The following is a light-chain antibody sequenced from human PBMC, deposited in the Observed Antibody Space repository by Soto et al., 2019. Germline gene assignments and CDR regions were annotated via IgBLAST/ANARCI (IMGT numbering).Light chain of an antibody. CDR3: LQDYNYPYT. CDR1: QTISSW. Sequence: DIPMTQSPSTLSVSVGDRVTITCRASQTISSWLAWYQQKPGKAPKLPSDKASTLKSGVPSRFSGIGSGTEFTLPSSSLQPEDFATYYCLQDYNYPYTFGQGTRLEIK. J-gene: IGKJ5*01. V-gene: IGKV1-5*03. CDR2: KAS.